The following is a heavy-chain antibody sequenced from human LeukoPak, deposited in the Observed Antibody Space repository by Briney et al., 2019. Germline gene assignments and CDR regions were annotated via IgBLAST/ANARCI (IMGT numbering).Heavy chain of an antibody. J-gene: IGHJ4*02. CDR3: ARDIGGGYCSSTSCRSPDY. CDR2: INPSGGST. CDR1: GYTFTSYY. V-gene: IGHV1-46*01. D-gene: IGHD2-2*03. Sequence: SVKVSCKASGYTFTSYYMHWVRQAPGQGLEWMGIINPSGGSTSYAQKFQGRVTMTRDTSTSTVYMELSSLRSEDTAVYYCARDIGGGYCSSTSCRSPDYWGQGTLVTVSS.